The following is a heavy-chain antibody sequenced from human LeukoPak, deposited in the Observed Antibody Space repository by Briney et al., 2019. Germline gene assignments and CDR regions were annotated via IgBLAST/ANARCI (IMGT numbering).Heavy chain of an antibody. Sequence: GGSLRLSCAASGFTFSSYSMNWVRQAPGKGLEWVSAISGSGGNTYYADSVKGRITISRDNSKNTLYLQMNSLRAEDTAVYYCARDLGYSSSRTGYWGQGTLVTVSS. CDR2: ISGSGGNT. CDR1: GFTFSSYS. J-gene: IGHJ4*02. D-gene: IGHD6-13*01. CDR3: ARDLGYSSSRTGY. V-gene: IGHV3-23*01.